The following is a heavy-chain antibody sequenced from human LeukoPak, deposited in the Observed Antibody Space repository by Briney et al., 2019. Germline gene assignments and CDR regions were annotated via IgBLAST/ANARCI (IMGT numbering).Heavy chain of an antibody. V-gene: IGHV1-3*01. Sequence: ASVKVSCKASGYTFTSYAMHWVRQAPGQRLEWMGWINAGNSNTKYSQKFQGRVTITRDTSASTAYMELSSLRSEDTAVYYCARDADGDYVMDYWGQGTLVTVSS. CDR1: GYTFTSYA. CDR2: INAGNSNT. J-gene: IGHJ4*02. D-gene: IGHD4-17*01. CDR3: ARDADGDYVMDY.